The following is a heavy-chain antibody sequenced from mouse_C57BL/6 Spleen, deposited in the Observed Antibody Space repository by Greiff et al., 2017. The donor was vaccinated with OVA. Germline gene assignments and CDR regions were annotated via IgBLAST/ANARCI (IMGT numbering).Heavy chain of an antibody. J-gene: IGHJ4*01. CDR3: ASHITTYYYAMDY. V-gene: IGHV1-22*01. Sequence: EVQVVESGPELVKPGASVKMSCKASGYTFTDYNMHWVKQSHGKSLEWIGYINPNNGGTSYNQKFKGKATLTVNKSSSTAYMELRSLTSEDSAVYYCASHITTYYYAMDYWGQGTSVTVSS. D-gene: IGHD1-1*01. CDR1: GYTFTDYN. CDR2: INPNNGGT.